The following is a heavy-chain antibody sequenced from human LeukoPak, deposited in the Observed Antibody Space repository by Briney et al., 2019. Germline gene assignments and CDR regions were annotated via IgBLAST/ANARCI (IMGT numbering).Heavy chain of an antibody. Sequence: KPSETLSLTCAVYGGSFSGYYWSWLRQPPGKGLEWIGEINHSGSTNYNPSLKSRVTISVDTSKNQFSLKLSSVTAADTAVYYCARSRVDYNPPDYYYYGMDVWGQGTTVTVSS. CDR2: INHSGST. CDR3: ARSRVDYNPPDYYYYGMDV. J-gene: IGHJ6*02. CDR1: GGSFSGYY. D-gene: IGHD4-11*01. V-gene: IGHV4-34*01.